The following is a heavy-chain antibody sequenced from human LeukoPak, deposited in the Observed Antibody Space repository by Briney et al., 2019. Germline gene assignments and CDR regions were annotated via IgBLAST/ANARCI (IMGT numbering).Heavy chain of an antibody. D-gene: IGHD2-2*01. CDR1: GYSFTSYW. CDR2: VYPGDSDT. J-gene: IGHJ6*03. V-gene: IGHV5-51*01. Sequence: GESLKISCKGSGYSFTSYWIGWVRQMPGKGLEWMGIVYPGDSDTRYSPSFQGQVTISADKSISTAYLQWSSLKASDTAMYYCARHFKYCSSTSCLGWALMDVWGKGTTVTVSS. CDR3: ARHFKYCSSTSCLGWALMDV.